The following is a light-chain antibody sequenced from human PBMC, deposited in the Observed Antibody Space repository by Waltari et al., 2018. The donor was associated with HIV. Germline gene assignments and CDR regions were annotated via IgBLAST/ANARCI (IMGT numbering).Light chain of an antibody. V-gene: IGLV1-51*02. Sequence: QSVLTQPPSVSVAPGQKVTISCSGTSSNIGTNYVSWYQQLPGTAPKLLIYENNKRPSVIPDRFSGSKSGTSATLGITGLQTGDEADYYCGTWDSSLSAGVFGGGTKVTV. CDR2: ENN. CDR3: GTWDSSLSAGV. J-gene: IGLJ3*02. CDR1: SSNIGTNY.